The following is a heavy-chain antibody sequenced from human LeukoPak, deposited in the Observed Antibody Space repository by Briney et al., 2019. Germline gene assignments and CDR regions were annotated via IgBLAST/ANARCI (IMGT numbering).Heavy chain of an antibody. CDR1: GGTFSSYA. Sequence: SVKVSCKASGGTFSSYAISWVRQDPGQGLEWMGGIIPIFGTANYAQKFQGRVTITADESTSTAYMELSSLRSEDTAVYYCARPRYYYGSGSYYRGYYFDYWGQGTLVTVSS. V-gene: IGHV1-69*13. J-gene: IGHJ4*02. D-gene: IGHD3-10*01. CDR2: IIPIFGTA. CDR3: ARPRYYYGSGSYYRGYYFDY.